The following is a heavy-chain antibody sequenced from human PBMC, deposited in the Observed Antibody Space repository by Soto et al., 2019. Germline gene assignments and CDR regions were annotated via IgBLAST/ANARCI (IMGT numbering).Heavy chain of an antibody. CDR1: GYSFTSYW. CDR2: IYPGDSDT. J-gene: IGHJ6*02. D-gene: IGHD3-22*01. Sequence: PGESLKISCKGSGYSFTSYWIGWVRQMPGKGLEWMGIIYPGDSDTRYSPSFQGQVTISADKSISTAYLQWSSLKASDTAMYYCARLSYDSSGYYYDLYYYGMDVWGQGTRVTVS. V-gene: IGHV5-51*01. CDR3: ARLSYDSSGYYYDLYYYGMDV.